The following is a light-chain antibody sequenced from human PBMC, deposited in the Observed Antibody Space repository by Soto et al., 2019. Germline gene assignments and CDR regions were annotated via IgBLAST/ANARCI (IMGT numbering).Light chain of an antibody. Sequence: EIVLTQSQDTLSLSPGERATLSCRASESVSTFLAWYQQKPGQAPRLLIYEASSRATGIPDRFSGSGSGTDFTLTISRLEPEDFAVYYCQQYGSSWWTFGQGTKVDIK. CDR1: ESVSTF. CDR2: EAS. V-gene: IGKV3-20*01. J-gene: IGKJ1*01. CDR3: QQYGSSWWT.